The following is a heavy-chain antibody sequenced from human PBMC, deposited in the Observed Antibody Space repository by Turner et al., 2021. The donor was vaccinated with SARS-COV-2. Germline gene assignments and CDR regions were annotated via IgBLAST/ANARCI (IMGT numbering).Heavy chain of an antibody. CDR2: IWYDGSNK. J-gene: IGHJ6*03. Sequence: QVQLVESGGCVVQPGRCTRLSCEASGFTFSSYGMHWVRQAPGKGLECVAVIWYDGSNKYYADSVKGRFTVSRDNSKNTLYLQMNSLRAEDTAVYYCARDPNAGYYYMDVWGKGTTVTVSS. CDR1: GFTFSSYG. CDR3: ARDPNAGYYYMDV. D-gene: IGHD2-8*01. V-gene: IGHV3-33*01.